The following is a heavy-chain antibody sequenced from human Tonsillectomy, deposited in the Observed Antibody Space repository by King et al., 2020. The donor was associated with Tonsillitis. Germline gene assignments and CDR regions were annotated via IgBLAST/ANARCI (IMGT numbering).Heavy chain of an antibody. CDR3: ASYCSGGSCYSVWAFDI. D-gene: IGHD2-15*01. J-gene: IGHJ3*02. CDR2: ISSSSSTI. CDR1: GFTFSSYS. V-gene: IGHV3-48*01. Sequence: VQLVESGGGLVQPGGSLRLSCAASGFTFSSYSMNWVRQAPGKGLEWVSYISSSSSTIYYADSVKGRFTISRDNAKNSLYLQMNSLRAEDTAVYYCASYCSGGSCYSVWAFDIWGQGTMVTVSS.